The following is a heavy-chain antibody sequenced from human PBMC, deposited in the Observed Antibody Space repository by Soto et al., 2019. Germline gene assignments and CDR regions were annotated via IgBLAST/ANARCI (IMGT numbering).Heavy chain of an antibody. V-gene: IGHV5-10-1*01. CDR1: GYSFTSYW. J-gene: IGHJ6*02. CDR2: IDPSDSYT. Sequence: VASLKISCKGSGYSFTSYWISWVRQMPGKGLEWMGRIDPSDSYTNYSPSFQGHVTISADKSISTAYLQWSSLKASDTAMYYCARLGSPQDCSSTSCYYYYGMDVWGQGTTVTVSS. CDR3: ARLGSPQDCSSTSCYYYYGMDV. D-gene: IGHD2-2*01.